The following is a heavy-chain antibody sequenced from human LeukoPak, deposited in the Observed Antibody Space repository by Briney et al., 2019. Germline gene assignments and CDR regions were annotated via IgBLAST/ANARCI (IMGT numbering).Heavy chain of an antibody. J-gene: IGHJ4*02. CDR1: GFTFSSYA. CDR3: ASTRKWEFK. V-gene: IGHV3-23*01. D-gene: IGHD1-26*01. Sequence: GGSLRLSCAASGFTFSSYAMSWVRQAPGKGLEWVSALSGSGGGTFYADSVKGRFTISGDNSKNTLYLQMNSLRAEDTAVYYCASTRKWEFKWGQGTLVTVSS. CDR2: LSGSGGGT.